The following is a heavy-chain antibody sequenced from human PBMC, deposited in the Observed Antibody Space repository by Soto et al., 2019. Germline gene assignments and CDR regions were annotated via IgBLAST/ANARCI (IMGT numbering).Heavy chain of an antibody. CDR3: PRTNPLGVRGGLPFDY. CDR1: GYTFTSYG. V-gene: IGHV1-18*01. D-gene: IGHD3-10*01. J-gene: IGHJ4*02. CDR2: ISAYNGNT. Sequence: QVQLVQSGAEVKKPGASVKVSCKASGYTFTSYGISWVRQAPGQGLEWMGWISAYNGNTNYAQKLQGRVTMTTDTSTSKADMELRSRRSDDTAVYYCPRTNPLGVRGGLPFDYWGQGTLVTVSS.